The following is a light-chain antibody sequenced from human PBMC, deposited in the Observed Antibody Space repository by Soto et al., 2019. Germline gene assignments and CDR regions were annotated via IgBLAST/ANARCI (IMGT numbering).Light chain of an antibody. CDR3: QQYDVWPLT. V-gene: IGKV3-15*01. Sequence: EIVMTQSPATLSVYPGERATLSCRASQSVSSNLAWYQQQPGQTPKLLIYVASTRATGIPARFSGSGSGTEFTLTISRLQSEDFAVYYCQQYDVWPLTFGGGTKVEFK. J-gene: IGKJ4*01. CDR2: VAS. CDR1: QSVSSN.